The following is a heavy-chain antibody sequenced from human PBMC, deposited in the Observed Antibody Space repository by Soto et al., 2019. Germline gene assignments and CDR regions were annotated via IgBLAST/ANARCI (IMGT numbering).Heavy chain of an antibody. CDR3: ARDSSGYSYGPTTSMDV. J-gene: IGHJ6*02. V-gene: IGHV1-2*04. D-gene: IGHD5-18*01. CDR1: GYTFTGYY. Sequence: GASVKVSCKASGYTFTGYYMHWVRQAPGQGLEWMGWINPNSGGTNYAQKFQGWVTMTRDTSISTAYMELSRLRSDDTAVYYCARDSSGYSYGPTTSMDVSGQRTTVT. CDR2: INPNSGGT.